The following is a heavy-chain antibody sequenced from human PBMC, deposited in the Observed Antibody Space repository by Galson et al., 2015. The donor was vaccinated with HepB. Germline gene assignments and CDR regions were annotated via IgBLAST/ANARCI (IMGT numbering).Heavy chain of an antibody. J-gene: IGHJ6*03. CDR2: VDPEDGET. V-gene: IGHV1-69-2*01. CDR1: GYTFTDYY. Sequence: VKVSCKVSGYTFTDYYMHWVQQAPGKGLEWMGLVDPEDGETIYAEKFQGRVTITADTSTDTAYMELSSLRSEDTAVYYCATSGRVPYYYYMDVWGKGTTVTVSS. CDR3: ATSGRVPYYYYMDV. D-gene: IGHD2-15*01.